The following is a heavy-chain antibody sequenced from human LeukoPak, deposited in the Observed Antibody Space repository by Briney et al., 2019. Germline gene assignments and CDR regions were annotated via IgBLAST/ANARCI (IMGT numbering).Heavy chain of an antibody. V-gene: IGHV5-51*01. CDR1: GYTFTSYW. CDR2: IYPGDSDT. D-gene: IGHD5-24*01. Sequence: GESLKISCKASGYTFTSYWIGWVRQMPGKGLEWMGIIYPGDSDTTYSPSFQGQVTISADKSISTTFLQWRSLKASDTALYYCTRPHRAGPDAFDIWGQGTMVTVSS. J-gene: IGHJ3*02. CDR3: TRPHRAGPDAFDI.